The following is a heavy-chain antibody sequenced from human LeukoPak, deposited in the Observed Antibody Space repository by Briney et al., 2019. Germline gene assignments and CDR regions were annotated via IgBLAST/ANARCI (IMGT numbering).Heavy chain of an antibody. J-gene: IGHJ4*02. CDR2: INHSGDT. CDR1: GGSFNGYY. V-gene: IGHV4-34*01. D-gene: IGHD3-10*01. CDR3: ARDGYGSGWDY. Sequence: PSETLSLTCAVYGGSFNGYYWTWIRQPPGKGLEWIGEINHSGDTNYNPSLKSRVTISVDTSKNQFSLKLTSVTAADTAVYYCARDGYGSGWDYWGQGTLVTASS.